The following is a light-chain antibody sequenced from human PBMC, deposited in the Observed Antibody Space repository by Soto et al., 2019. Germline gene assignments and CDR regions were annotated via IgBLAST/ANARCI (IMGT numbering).Light chain of an antibody. V-gene: IGLV2-11*01. Sequence: QSALTQPRSVSGSPGQSVTISCTGTSIDVGGYNYVSWYQQHPGKAPKLMIYDVSKRPSVVPDLFSCSKSGNTASMTISVLQAEDEAHYYCCLYAVRYNYVLGTGTKLTVL. CDR2: DVS. J-gene: IGLJ1*01. CDR3: CLYAVRYNYV. CDR1: SIDVGGYNY.